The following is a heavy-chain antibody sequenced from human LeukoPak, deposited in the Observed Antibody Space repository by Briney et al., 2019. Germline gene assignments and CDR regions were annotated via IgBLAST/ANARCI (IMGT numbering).Heavy chain of an antibody. Sequence: GASVKDSCKASGYTFTSYGISWVRQAPGQGLEWMGWISAYNGNTNYAQKIQGRVTMTTDTSTSTAYMELRRVRSDDTAVYYCARDSGYYDSQRSHWGQGTLVTVSS. J-gene: IGHJ1*01. V-gene: IGHV1-18*01. CDR1: GYTFTSYG. D-gene: IGHD3-22*01. CDR2: ISAYNGNT. CDR3: ARDSGYYDSQRSH.